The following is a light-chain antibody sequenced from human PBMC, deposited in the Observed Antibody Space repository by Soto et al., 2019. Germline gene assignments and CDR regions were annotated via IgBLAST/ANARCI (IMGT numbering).Light chain of an antibody. CDR3: QQYGHIPFT. V-gene: IGKV1-33*01. CDR1: QDITNH. CDR2: DAS. Sequence: DIQMTQSPSSLSASVGDRVTITCQSSQDITNHLNWYQQKPGKAPKLMIYDASNLETGVPSRFSGGGCGTDFTFTISSLQPEAIATYFFQQYGHIPFTFGPGNKVDFK. J-gene: IGKJ3*01.